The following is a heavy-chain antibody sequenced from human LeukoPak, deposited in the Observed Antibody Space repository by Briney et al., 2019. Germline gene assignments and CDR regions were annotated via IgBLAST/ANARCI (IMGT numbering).Heavy chain of an antibody. Sequence: ASVKVSCKASGYTFTSYDINWVRQATGQGLEWMGCMNPNSGNTGYAQKFQGRVTMTRNTSISTAYMELSSLRSEDTAVYFQAEDGIRDFDWLSLDYWGQGTLVTVSS. J-gene: IGHJ4*02. CDR3: AEDGIRDFDWLSLDY. CDR2: MNPNSGNT. CDR1: GYTFTSYD. V-gene: IGHV1-8*01. D-gene: IGHD3-9*01.